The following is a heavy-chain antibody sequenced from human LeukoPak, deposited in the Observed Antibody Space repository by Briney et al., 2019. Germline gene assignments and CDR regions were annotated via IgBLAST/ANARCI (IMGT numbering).Heavy chain of an antibody. CDR3: ARPRIAAAGNVYYMDV. CDR2: IYPGDSAT. Sequence: GESLTISSTGSGYSFTSYCIGWVRQMPGKVLELIGIIYPGDSATRYSPSFQGQVTSSADKSISTAYLQWSRLKASDTAMYYCARPRIAAAGNVYYMDVWGKGATVTVSS. J-gene: IGHJ6*03. D-gene: IGHD6-13*01. V-gene: IGHV5-51*01. CDR1: GYSFTSYC.